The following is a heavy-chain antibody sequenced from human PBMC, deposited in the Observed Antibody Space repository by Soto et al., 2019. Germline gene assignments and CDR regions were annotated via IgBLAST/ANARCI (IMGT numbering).Heavy chain of an antibody. Sequence: QVQLVQSGAEVKKPGSSVKVSCKASGGTFSSYAISWVRQSPGQGLEWMGGIIPIFGTANYAQKFQGRVTITADKSTSTAYMELSSLRSEDTAVYYCASAPRLNYGPLTRFDPWGQGTLVTVSS. CDR3: ASAPRLNYGPLTRFDP. CDR2: IIPIFGTA. CDR1: GGTFSSYA. V-gene: IGHV1-69*06. D-gene: IGHD3-10*01. J-gene: IGHJ5*02.